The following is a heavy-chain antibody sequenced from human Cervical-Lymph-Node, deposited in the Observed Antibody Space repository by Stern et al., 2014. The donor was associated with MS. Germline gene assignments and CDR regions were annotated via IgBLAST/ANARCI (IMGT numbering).Heavy chain of an antibody. CDR1: GFTFSTYA. Sequence: QVQLVQSWGGVVQPGRSLSLSCVASGFTFSTYAMHWVRQAPGQGLEWVAFVSYDGTQRNSTDSVKARFTISRDNSKNTLYLHMNSLRDEDTAVYFCARGGRGVGLEYWGQGALVTVSS. D-gene: IGHD3-10*01. J-gene: IGHJ4*02. CDR2: VSYDGTQR. CDR3: ARGGRGVGLEY. V-gene: IGHV3-30-3*01.